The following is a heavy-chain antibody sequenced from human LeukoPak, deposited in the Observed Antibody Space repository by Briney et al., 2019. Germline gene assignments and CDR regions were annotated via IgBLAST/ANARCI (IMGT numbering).Heavy chain of an antibody. CDR1: GYTFTSYY. D-gene: IGHD4-23*01. Sequence: GASVKVSCKASGYTFTSYYMHWVRQAPGQGLEWTGIINPSGGSTSYAQKFQGRVTMTRDTSTSTVYMELSSLRSEDTAVYYCARDPPDYGGDSLDFDYWGQGTLVTVSS. CDR3: ARDPPDYGGDSLDFDY. CDR2: INPSGGST. J-gene: IGHJ4*02. V-gene: IGHV1-46*01.